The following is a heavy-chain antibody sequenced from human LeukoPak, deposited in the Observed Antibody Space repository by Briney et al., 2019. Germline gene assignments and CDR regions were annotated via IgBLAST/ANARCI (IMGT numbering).Heavy chain of an antibody. J-gene: IGHJ4*02. Sequence: GGSLRLSCAASGFIFSSYAMSWVRQAPGKGLEWVSAISGSGGSTYYADSVKGRFTISRDNSKNTLYLQMNSLRAEDTAVYYCAKFPNYYDSSGYDYWGQGTLVTVSS. CDR3: AKFPNYYDSSGYDY. CDR2: ISGSGGST. V-gene: IGHV3-23*01. CDR1: GFIFSSYA. D-gene: IGHD3-22*01.